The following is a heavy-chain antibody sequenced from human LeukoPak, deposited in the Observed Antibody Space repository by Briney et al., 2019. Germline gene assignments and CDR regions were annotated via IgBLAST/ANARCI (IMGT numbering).Heavy chain of an antibody. CDR1: GFTFSSYG. Sequence: GGSLRLSCAASGFTFSSYGMHWVRQAPGKGLEWVAVIWYDGSNKYYADSVKGRFTISRDNSKNTLYLQMNSLRAEDTAVYYCARDLVVITTPWYYYYGMDVWGQGTTVTVSS. J-gene: IGHJ6*02. D-gene: IGHD3-22*01. V-gene: IGHV3-33*01. CDR3: ARDLVVITTPWYYYYGMDV. CDR2: IWYDGSNK.